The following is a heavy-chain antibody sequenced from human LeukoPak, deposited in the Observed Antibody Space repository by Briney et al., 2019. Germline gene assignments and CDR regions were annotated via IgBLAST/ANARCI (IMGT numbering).Heavy chain of an antibody. V-gene: IGHV3-48*03. CDR2: ISSSGSTI. J-gene: IGHJ4*02. CDR1: GFTFSSYE. Sequence: GGSLRLSCAASGFTFSSYEMNWVRQAPGKGLEWVSYISSSGSTIYYADSVKGRFTISRDNAKNTLYLQMNSLRAEDTAVYYCARDRYYYDSSGLVDYWGQGTLVTVSS. CDR3: ARDRYYYDSSGLVDY. D-gene: IGHD3-22*01.